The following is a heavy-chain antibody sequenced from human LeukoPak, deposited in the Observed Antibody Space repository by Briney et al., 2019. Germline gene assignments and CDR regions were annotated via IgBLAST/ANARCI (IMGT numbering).Heavy chain of an antibody. V-gene: IGHV1-8*01. Sequence: RASVKVSCKTSGYTFTSYDIDWVRQATGQGLEWMGWMNPNSGNTGYAQKFQGRVTMTTDTSTSTAYMELRSLRSDDTAVYYCARRGPADTDLDYWGQGTLVTVSS. CDR1: GYTFTSYD. D-gene: IGHD3-22*01. CDR3: ARRGPADTDLDY. CDR2: MNPNSGNT. J-gene: IGHJ4*02.